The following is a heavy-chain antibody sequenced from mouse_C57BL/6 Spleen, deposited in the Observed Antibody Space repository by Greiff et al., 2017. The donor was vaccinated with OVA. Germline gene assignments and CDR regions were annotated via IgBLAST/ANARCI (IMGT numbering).Heavy chain of an antibody. Sequence: GGGLVQPKGSLKLSCAASGFSFNTYAMNWVRQAPGKGLEWVARIRSKSNNYATYYADSVKDRFTISRDDSESMLYLQMNKLKTEDTAVYYCSYDYDGAWFAYWGQGTLVTVSA. D-gene: IGHD2-4*01. CDR1: GFSFNTYA. CDR3: SYDYDGAWFAY. J-gene: IGHJ3*01. CDR2: IRSKSNNYAT. V-gene: IGHV10-1*01.